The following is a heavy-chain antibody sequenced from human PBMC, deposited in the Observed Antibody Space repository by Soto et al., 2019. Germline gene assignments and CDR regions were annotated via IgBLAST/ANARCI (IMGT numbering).Heavy chain of an antibody. V-gene: IGHV1-18*01. Sequence: QVQLVQSGPEVKEPGASEKVSCKASGYTFTSYGITWVRQGPGQGLEWVGWISGYNGDTNYAQKVQGRISVTTDTSTSTAYLEVRSLRSDDTAVYYCAREVGAWFDFWGQGTLVTVSS. CDR1: GYTFTSYG. D-gene: IGHD1-26*01. J-gene: IGHJ4*02. CDR3: AREVGAWFDF. CDR2: ISGYNGDT.